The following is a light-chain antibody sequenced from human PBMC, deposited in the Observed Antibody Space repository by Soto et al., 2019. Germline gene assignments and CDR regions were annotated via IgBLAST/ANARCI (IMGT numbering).Light chain of an antibody. Sequence: DIQMTQSPSSLSASVGDRVTITCRASQSISSYLNWYQQTPGKAPNLLIYAASSLQSGVPSRFSGSGSGTDFTLTISSLQPEDFATYSCQQSYTTPITFGPGTRLEIK. CDR1: QSISSY. V-gene: IGKV1-39*01. CDR3: QQSYTTPIT. J-gene: IGKJ5*01. CDR2: AAS.